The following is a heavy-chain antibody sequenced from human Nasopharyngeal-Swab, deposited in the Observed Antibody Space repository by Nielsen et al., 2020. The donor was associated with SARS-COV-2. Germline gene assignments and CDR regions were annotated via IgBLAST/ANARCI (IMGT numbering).Heavy chain of an antibody. CDR1: GGTFSSYA. CDR3: ARNDIAVAGTAWFDP. Sequence: SVKVSCKASGGTFSSYAISWVRQAPGQGLEWMGRIIPILGIANYAQKFQGRVTIIADKSTSTAYMELSSLRSEDTAVYYCARNDIAVAGTAWFDPWGQGTLVTVSS. CDR2: IIPILGIA. J-gene: IGHJ5*02. V-gene: IGHV1-69*04. D-gene: IGHD6-19*01.